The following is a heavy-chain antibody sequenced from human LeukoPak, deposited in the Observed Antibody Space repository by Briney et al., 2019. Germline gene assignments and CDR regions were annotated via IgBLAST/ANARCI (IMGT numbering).Heavy chain of an antibody. CDR2: ISYDGGNK. J-gene: IGHJ5*02. Sequence: GGSLRLSCAASGFTFSSYGMHWVRQAPGKGLEWVAVISYDGGNKYYADSVKGRFTISRDNSKNTLYLQMNSLRAEDTAVYYCASTMTSLYNWFDPWGQGTLVTVSS. V-gene: IGHV3-30*03. CDR1: GFTFSSYG. D-gene: IGHD4-17*01. CDR3: ASTMTSLYNWFDP.